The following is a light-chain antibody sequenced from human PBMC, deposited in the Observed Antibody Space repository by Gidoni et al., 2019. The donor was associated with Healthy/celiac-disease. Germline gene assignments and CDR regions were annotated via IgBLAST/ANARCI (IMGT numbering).Light chain of an antibody. CDR2: DAS. CDR1: QSVSSY. V-gene: IGKV3-11*01. CDR3: QQRSNWHS. Sequence: EIVFTQSPATLSLSPGERATLSCRASQSVSSYLAWYQQKPGQAPRLLIYDASNRATGIPARFSGSGSGTDFTLTISSLEPEDFAVDYCQQRSNWHSFXPXTKVDIK. J-gene: IGKJ3*01.